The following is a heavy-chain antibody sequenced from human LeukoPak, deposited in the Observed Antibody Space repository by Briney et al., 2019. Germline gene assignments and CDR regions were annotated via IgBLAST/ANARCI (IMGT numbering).Heavy chain of an antibody. CDR3: AKGAHPPDY. CDR2: ISGSGGST. CDR1: GFTFSSYA. Sequence: PGGSLRLSCAASGFTFSSYARMWVRQAPGKGLEWVLAISGSGGSTYYADSVKGRFTISRDNSKNTLYLQMKSLRAEDTAVYYCAKGAHPPDYWGQGTLVTVSS. V-gene: IGHV3-23*01. J-gene: IGHJ4*02.